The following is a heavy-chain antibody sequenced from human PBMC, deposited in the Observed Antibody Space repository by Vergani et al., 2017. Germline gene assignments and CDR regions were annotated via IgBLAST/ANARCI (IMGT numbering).Heavy chain of an antibody. CDR3: ARGDYGILTGYRY. J-gene: IGHJ4*02. V-gene: IGHV1-46*03. CDR2: INPSGGHT. Sequence: QVQVVQSGAEVKKSGASVKVSCKTSGYTFSNYYMHWVRQAPGQGLEWMGIINPSGGHTNYAQKFQGRVTMTRDTSTSTVYMELGSLRSEDTAIYYCARGDYGILTGYRYLGQGALVTVSA. D-gene: IGHD3-9*01. CDR1: GYTFSNYY.